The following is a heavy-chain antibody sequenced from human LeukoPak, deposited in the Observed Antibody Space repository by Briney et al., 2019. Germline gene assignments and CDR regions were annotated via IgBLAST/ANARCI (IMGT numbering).Heavy chain of an antibody. CDR1: GGSFSGYY. CDR3: ARGRGYCSGGSCYGVHFDY. D-gene: IGHD2-15*01. CDR2: INHSGST. V-gene: IGHV4-34*01. Sequence: PSETLSLTCAVYGGSFSGYYWSWIRQPPGKGLEWIGEINHSGSTNYNPSLKSRVTISVDTSKNQFPLKLSSVTAADTAVYYCARGRGYCSGGSCYGVHFDYWGQGTLVTVSS. J-gene: IGHJ4*02.